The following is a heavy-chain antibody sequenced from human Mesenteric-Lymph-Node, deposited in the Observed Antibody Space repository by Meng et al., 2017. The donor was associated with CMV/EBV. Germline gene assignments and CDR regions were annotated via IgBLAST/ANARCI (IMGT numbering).Heavy chain of an antibody. D-gene: IGHD5-12*01. V-gene: IGHV3-23*01. CDR2: ISGSGGST. J-gene: IGHJ4*02. CDR1: GFTFSSYA. Sequence: GGSLRLSCAASGFTFSSYAMSWVRQAPGKGLEWVSAISGSGGSTYYADSVKGRFTISRDNSKNTLYLQMNSLRAEDTAVYYCAKYDGYGNRPYYFDYWGQGTLVTVSS. CDR3: AKYDGYGNRPYYFDY.